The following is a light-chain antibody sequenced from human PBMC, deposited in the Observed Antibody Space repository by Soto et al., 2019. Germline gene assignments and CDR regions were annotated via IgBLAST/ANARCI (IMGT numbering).Light chain of an antibody. CDR3: SSFAGNNKLV. CDR2: EVS. Sequence: QSALTQPPSGSRSPGQSVTISCTGTSSDVGGYNYVSWYQQHPGKAPKLLISEVSKRPSGVPDRFSGSKSGDTASLTVSGLQAEDEADYYCSSFAGNNKLVFGGGTKLTLL. CDR1: SSDVGGYNY. J-gene: IGLJ2*01. V-gene: IGLV2-8*02.